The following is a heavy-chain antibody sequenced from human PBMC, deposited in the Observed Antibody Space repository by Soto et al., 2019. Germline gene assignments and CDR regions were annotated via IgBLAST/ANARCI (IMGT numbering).Heavy chain of an antibody. CDR1: GGSISSGGYY. D-gene: IGHD2-21*02. V-gene: IGHV4-31*03. CDR3: ARVCGGDCHYGMDV. J-gene: IGHJ6*02. CDR2: IYYSGST. Sequence: LSLTCTVSGGSISSGGYYWTWIRQHPGKGLEWIGYIYYSGSTYYNPSLKSRVTMSVDTSKIQFSLKLSSVTAADTAVYYCARVCGGDCHYGMDVWGQGTTVTVS.